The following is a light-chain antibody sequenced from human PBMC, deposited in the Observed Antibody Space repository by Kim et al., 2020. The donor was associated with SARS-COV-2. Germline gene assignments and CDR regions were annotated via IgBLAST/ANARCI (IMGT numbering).Light chain of an antibody. J-gene: IGLJ3*02. CDR2: EVS. Sequence: GQSITISCTGTSSDVGYYNLVSWYQQHPAKAPKLIIYEVSERPSGVSNRFSGSKSGNTASLTISGLQAEDEANYYCCSYAGTSTLVFGGGTQLTVL. CDR1: SSDVGYYNL. V-gene: IGLV2-23*02. CDR3: CSYAGTSTLV.